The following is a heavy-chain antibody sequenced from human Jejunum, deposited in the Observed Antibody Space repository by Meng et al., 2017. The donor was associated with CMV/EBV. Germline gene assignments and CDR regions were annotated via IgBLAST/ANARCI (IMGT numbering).Heavy chain of an antibody. Sequence: SGFRFSNYAMSWVRQAPRKGLEWVSTVGNTGTYSYYADALKGRFTISRDNSKDTLYLQMNSLRDEDTALYYCAKDGYCSSSSCHDYWGQGTLVTVSS. J-gene: IGHJ4*02. D-gene: IGHD2-2*01. V-gene: IGHV3-23*01. CDR3: AKDGYCSSSSCHDY. CDR2: VGNTGTYS. CDR1: GFRFSNYA.